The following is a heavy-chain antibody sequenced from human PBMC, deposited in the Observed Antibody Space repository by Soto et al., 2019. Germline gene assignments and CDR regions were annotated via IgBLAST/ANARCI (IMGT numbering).Heavy chain of an antibody. V-gene: IGHV3-23*01. J-gene: IGHJ2*01. CDR1: GFTFDSYA. Sequence: VQLLESGGGLVQPGGSLRLSCAASGFTFDSYAMSWVRQAPGKGLEWVSAISGSGVSTYYADSVKGRFTISRDNSKNTLYLQMNSLRGEDTAVYYCATDRWYFDLWGRGTLVTVSS. CDR2: ISGSGVST. CDR3: ATDRWYFDL.